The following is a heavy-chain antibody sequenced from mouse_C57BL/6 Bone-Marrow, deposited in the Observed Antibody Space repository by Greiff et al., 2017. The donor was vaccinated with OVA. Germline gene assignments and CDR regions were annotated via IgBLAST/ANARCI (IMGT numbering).Heavy chain of an antibody. V-gene: IGHV1-76*01. CDR2: IYPGSGNT. CDR1: GYTFTDYY. J-gene: IGHJ2*01. Sequence: QVQLQQSGAELVRPGASVKLSCKASGYTFTDYYINWVKQRPGQGLEWIARIYPGSGNTYYNEKFKGKATLTAEKSSSTAYMQLSSLTSEDSAVYFCGWYYFDYWGQGTTLTVSS. CDR3: GWYYFDY.